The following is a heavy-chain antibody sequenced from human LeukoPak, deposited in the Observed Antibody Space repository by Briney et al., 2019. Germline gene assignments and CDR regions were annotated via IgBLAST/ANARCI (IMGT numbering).Heavy chain of an antibody. CDR3: PREGATPASYYYAMDV. V-gene: IGHV4-4*07. CDR2: IYASGVT. CDR1: GGSISSYY. D-gene: IGHD4/OR15-4a*01. J-gene: IGHJ6*02. Sequence: SETLSLTCTVSGGSISSYYWSWVRQPAGKGLEWIGHIYASGVTKSNPSFKSRVTMSIDTSTNQFSLKVSSVTAADSAVYYCPREGATPASYYYAMDVWGLGTTVTVSS.